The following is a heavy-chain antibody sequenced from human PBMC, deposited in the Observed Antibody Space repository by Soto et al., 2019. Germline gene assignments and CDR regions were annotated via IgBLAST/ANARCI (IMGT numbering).Heavy chain of an antibody. CDR3: ATVAATSGWYYYYGMDV. CDR2: ISGSGGST. J-gene: IGHJ6*02. D-gene: IGHD2-15*01. Sequence: PGGYLRLSCAASGFTFSSYAMSWVRQAPGKGLEWGSAISGSGGSTYYADSVKGRFTISRDNSKNTLYLQMNSLRAEDTAVYYCATVAATSGWYYYYGMDVWGQRTTVTVS. V-gene: IGHV3-23*01. CDR1: GFTFSSYA.